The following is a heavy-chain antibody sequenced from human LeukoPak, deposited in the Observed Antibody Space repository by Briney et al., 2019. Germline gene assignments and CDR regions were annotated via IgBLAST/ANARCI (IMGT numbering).Heavy chain of an antibody. CDR3: ARLGWDYYDSSGYYFY. Sequence: SETLSLTCTVSGGSISSSSYYWGWIRQPPGKGLEWIGSIYYSGSTYYNPSLKSRVTISVDTSKSQFSLKLSSVTAADTAVYYCARLGWDYYDSSGYYFYWGQGTLVTVSS. D-gene: IGHD3-22*01. CDR1: GGSISSSSYY. CDR2: IYYSGST. V-gene: IGHV4-39*01. J-gene: IGHJ4*02.